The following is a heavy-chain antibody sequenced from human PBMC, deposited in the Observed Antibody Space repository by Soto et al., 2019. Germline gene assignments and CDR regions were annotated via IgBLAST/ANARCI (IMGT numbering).Heavy chain of an antibody. V-gene: IGHV3-23*01. CDR2: ISGSGGST. D-gene: IGHD3-22*01. CDR3: AKDERITMIVVVTHDAFDI. Sequence: PGGSLRLSCAASGFTFSSYAMSWVRQAPGKGLEWVSAISGSGGSTYYADSVKGRFTISRDNSKNTLYLQMNSLRAEDTAVYYCAKDERITMIVVVTHDAFDIWGQGTMVTVSS. CDR1: GFTFSSYA. J-gene: IGHJ3*02.